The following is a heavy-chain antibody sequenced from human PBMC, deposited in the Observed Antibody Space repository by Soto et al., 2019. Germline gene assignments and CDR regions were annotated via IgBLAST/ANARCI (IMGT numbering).Heavy chain of an antibody. J-gene: IGHJ6*02. CDR1: GFTFSSYG. CDR2: IWYDVSNK. V-gene: IGHV3-33*01. Sequence: GGSLRLSCAASGFTFSSYGMHWVRQAPGRGLEWVAVIWYDVSNKYYADSVKGRSTISRDNSKNTLYLQMNSLRAEDTAVYYCARELRGYYNYYYYGMDVWGQGTTVTVSS. D-gene: IGHD3-3*01. CDR3: ARELRGYYNYYYYGMDV.